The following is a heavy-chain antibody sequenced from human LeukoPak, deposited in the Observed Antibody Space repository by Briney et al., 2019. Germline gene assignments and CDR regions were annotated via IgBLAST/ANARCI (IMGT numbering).Heavy chain of an antibody. CDR2: FDPEDGET. V-gene: IGHV1-24*01. CDR1: GYTLTGIS. D-gene: IGHD1-1*01. CDR3: ATDRGTYGMDV. Sequence: GASVKVSCKVSGYTLTGISMHWVRKAPGKGLEWMGGFDPEDGETIYAQKFQGRVTMTEDTSTDTAYMELSSLRSEDTAMYYCATDRGTYGMDVWGQGTTVTVSS. J-gene: IGHJ6*02.